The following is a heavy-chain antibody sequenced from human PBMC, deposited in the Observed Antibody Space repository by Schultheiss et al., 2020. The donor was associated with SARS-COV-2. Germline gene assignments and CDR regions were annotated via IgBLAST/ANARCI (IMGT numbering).Heavy chain of an antibody. Sequence: GGSLRLSCAASGFTVSSNYMSWVRQAPGKGLEWVSVIYSGGSTYYADSVKGRFTISRDNSKNTLYLQMNSLRAEDTAVYYCARVGSHYDFWSGYYFLDYWGQGTLVTVSS. D-gene: IGHD3-3*01. CDR3: ARVGSHYDFWSGYYFLDY. CDR2: IYSGGST. V-gene: IGHV3-66*01. J-gene: IGHJ4*02. CDR1: GFTVSSNY.